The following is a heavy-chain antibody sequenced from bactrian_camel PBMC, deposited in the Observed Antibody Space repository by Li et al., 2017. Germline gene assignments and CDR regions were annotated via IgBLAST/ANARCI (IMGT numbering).Heavy chain of an antibody. Sequence: DVQLVESGGGSVQAGGSLRLSCAASGFTYTNYYMAWFRQAPGKEREAVATIDSDGRTSYADSVKGRFTISQDNAANTLTLQMNSLKPEDTAMYYCAASWSRPLSLVGKVEVGPDAFDYWGQGTQVTVS. CDR1: GFTYTNYY. CDR2: IDSDGRT. V-gene: IGHV3S67*01. D-gene: IGHD1*01. J-gene: IGHJ4*01. CDR3: AASWSRPLSLVGKVEVGPDAFDY.